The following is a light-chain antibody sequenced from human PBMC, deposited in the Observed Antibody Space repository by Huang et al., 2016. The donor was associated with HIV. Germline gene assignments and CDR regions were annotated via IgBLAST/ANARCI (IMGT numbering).Light chain of an antibody. Sequence: DIQMTQSPSSLSASVGDRVTITCRASQDISNWLAWYQQRPGKAPKLLIYAASNLQGGVPSRFSGSGSGTDFTLTISSLQPEDFATYYCQQSNTFPITFGQGTRLDI. CDR2: AAS. J-gene: IGKJ5*01. CDR3: QQSNTFPIT. CDR1: QDISNW. V-gene: IGKV1D-12*01.